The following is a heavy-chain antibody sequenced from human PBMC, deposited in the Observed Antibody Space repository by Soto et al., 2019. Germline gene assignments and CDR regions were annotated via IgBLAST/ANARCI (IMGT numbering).Heavy chain of an antibody. CDR3: AILSD. J-gene: IGHJ4*02. Sequence: GGSLRLSCAASGFTVSSNYMNWVRQAPGKGLEWVSIIYSDGTTSYADSVKGRFTISRDNFKNTLHLQMNSLRAEDTAVYYCAILSDWGQGTLVTVSS. V-gene: IGHV3-53*01. CDR1: GFTVSSNY. D-gene: IGHD3-3*01. CDR2: IYSDGTT.